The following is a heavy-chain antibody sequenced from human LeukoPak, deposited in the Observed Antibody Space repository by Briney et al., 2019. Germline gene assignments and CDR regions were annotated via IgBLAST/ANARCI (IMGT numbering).Heavy chain of an antibody. CDR1: GYTFTSYA. CDR2: INAGNGNT. J-gene: IGHJ4*02. V-gene: IGHV1-3*01. Sequence: ASVKVSCKSSGYTFTSYAMHWVRQAPGQRLEWMGWINAGNGNTKYSQRFQGRVTITRDTSASTAYMELSSLRSEDTAVYYCARDHLTLTTVVTPSYFDYWGQGTLVTVSS. D-gene: IGHD4-23*01. CDR3: ARDHLTLTTVVTPSYFDY.